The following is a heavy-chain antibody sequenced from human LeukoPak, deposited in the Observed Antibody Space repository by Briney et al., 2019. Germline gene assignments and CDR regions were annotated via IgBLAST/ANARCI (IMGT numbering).Heavy chain of an antibody. J-gene: IGHJ4*02. CDR2: IYYSGST. CDR1: GGSISSGDYY. V-gene: IGHV4-30-4*02. Sequence: SETLSLTCTVSGGSISSGDYYWSWIRQPPGKGLEWIGYIYYSGSTYYNPSLKSRVTISVDTSKNQFSLKLSSVTAADTAVYYCARSPSSGYYRFNYWGQVTLVTVSS. D-gene: IGHD3-22*01. CDR3: ARSPSSGYYRFNY.